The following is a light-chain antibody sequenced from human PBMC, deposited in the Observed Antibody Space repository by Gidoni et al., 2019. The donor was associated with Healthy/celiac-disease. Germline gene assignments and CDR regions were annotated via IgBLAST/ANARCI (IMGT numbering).Light chain of an antibody. J-gene: IGKJ4*01. CDR1: QIISSY. V-gene: IGKV1-39*01. Sequence: DMQMPQSPSSLSASVGDRVTITCRASQIISSYLNWYQQKPGKAPKLLIYAASSLQSGVPSRFSGSGSGTDFTLTISSLQPEDFATYYCQQSYSTPPAFGGGTKVEIK. CDR3: QQSYSTPPA. CDR2: AAS.